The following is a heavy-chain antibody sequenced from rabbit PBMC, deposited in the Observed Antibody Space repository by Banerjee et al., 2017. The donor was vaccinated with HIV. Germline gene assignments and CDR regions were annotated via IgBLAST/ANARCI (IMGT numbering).Heavy chain of an antibody. Sequence: QSLEESGGDLVKPGASLTLTCTASGFSFSSGYDIIWVRQAPGKGLEGIGCIYTGSGQPCYASWAKGRFTVAKASSTPVTLQMTSLTAADTATYFCARDSRYYSYGYGGYAYANYFNLWGPGALVTVS. V-gene: IGHV1S40*01. J-gene: IGHJ4*01. CDR1: GFSFSSGYD. D-gene: IGHD6-1*01. CDR3: ARDSRYYSYGYGGYAYANYFNL. CDR2: IYTGSGQP.